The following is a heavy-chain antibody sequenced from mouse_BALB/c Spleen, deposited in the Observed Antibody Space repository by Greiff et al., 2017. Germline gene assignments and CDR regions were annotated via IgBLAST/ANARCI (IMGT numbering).Heavy chain of an antibody. Sequence: EVQLVESGPGLVKPSQSLSLTCSVTGYSITSGYYWNWIRQFPGNKLEWMGYISYDGSNNYNPSLKNRISITRDTSKNQFFLKLNSVTTEDTATYYCARAEVYYFDYWGQGTTLTVSS. CDR2: ISYDGSN. J-gene: IGHJ2*01. V-gene: IGHV3-6*02. CDR1: GYSITSGYY. D-gene: IGHD1-3*01. CDR3: ARAEVYYFDY.